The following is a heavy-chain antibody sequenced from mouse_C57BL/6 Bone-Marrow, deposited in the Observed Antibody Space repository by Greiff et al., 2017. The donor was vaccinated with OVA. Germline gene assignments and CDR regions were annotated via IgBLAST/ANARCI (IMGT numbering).Heavy chain of an antibody. CDR2: IDPENGDT. CDR3: TCYYDQFAY. J-gene: IGHJ3*01. D-gene: IGHD2-4*01. Sequence: EVKLLESGAELVRPGASVKLSCTASGFNIKDDYMHWVKQRPEQGLEWIGWIDPENGDTEYASKFQGKATITADTSSNTAYLQLSSLTSEDTAVYYCTCYYDQFAYWGQGTLVTVSA. CDR1: GFNIKDDY. V-gene: IGHV14-4*01.